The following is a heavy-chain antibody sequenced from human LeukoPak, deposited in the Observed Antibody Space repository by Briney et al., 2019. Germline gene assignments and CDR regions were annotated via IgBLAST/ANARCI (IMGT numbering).Heavy chain of an antibody. CDR3: ARRDDSSGYHKIFDY. D-gene: IGHD3-22*01. CDR1: GGSVSSYY. CDR2: ICYSGST. V-gene: IGHV4-59*08. J-gene: IGHJ4*02. Sequence: SETLSLTCTVSGGSVSSYYWNWIRQPPGKGLEWIGYICYSGSTNYNPSLKSRVTISVDTSKNQFYLKLSSLTAADTAVYYCARRDDSSGYHKIFDYWGPGTLVTVSS.